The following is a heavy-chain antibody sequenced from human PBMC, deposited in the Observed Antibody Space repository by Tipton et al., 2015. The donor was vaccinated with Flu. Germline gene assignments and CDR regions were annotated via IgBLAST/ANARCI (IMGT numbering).Heavy chain of an antibody. CDR1: GASISSHNW. Sequence: TLSLTCAVSGASISSHNWWSWVRQPPGRGLEWIGESYQSGNSNYNPSLKSRVSISLDNSKNQFSLRLTSVTAADTAVYYCAKRTRWLEYWGQGTLVTVSS. J-gene: IGHJ4*02. D-gene: IGHD5-18*01. V-gene: IGHV4-4*02. CDR2: SYQSGNS. CDR3: AKRTRWLEY.